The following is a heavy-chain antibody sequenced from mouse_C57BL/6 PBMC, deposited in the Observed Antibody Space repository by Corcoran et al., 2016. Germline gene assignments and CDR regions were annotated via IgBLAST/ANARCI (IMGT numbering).Heavy chain of an antibody. D-gene: IGHD4-1*01. Sequence: EVQLQQSGPELVKPGASVKISCKASGYTFTDYYMNWVKQSHGKSLEWIGDINPNNGGTSYNQKFKGKATLTVDKSSSTAYMELRSLTSEDSAGYYCARRELALAYWGQGTLVTVSA. J-gene: IGHJ3*01. CDR1: GYTFTDYY. CDR2: INPNNGGT. V-gene: IGHV1-26*01. CDR3: ARRELALAY.